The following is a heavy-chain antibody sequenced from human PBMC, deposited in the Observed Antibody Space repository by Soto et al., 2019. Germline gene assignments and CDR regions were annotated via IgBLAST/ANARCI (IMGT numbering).Heavy chain of an antibody. CDR2: IYWSDDK. V-gene: IGHV2-5*01. CDR3: THRRCSGGSCYNVFDF. Sequence: QITLKESGPTLVQPTQTLTLTCSFSGFSLSSSGEGVGWIRHPPGKALEWLALIYWSDDKRYSPSLKNRLTITGDTSKNQVVLTMTSLDPVDTATYYCTHRRCSGGSCYNVFDFWGQGAMVTVSS. J-gene: IGHJ3*01. D-gene: IGHD2-15*01. CDR1: GFSLSSSGEG.